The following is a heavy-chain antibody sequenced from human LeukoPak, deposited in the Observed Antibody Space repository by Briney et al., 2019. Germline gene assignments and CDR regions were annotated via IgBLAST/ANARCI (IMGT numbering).Heavy chain of an antibody. Sequence: GGSLRLSCAASGFIFDDHGMHWVRQAPGKGLVWVSRISSDGSITGYADSVKGRFTISRDNAKNTLYLQMNSLRAEDTAVYYCARHLNYYLDYWGQGTLVTVSS. CDR2: ISSDGSIT. D-gene: IGHD3-10*01. V-gene: IGHV3-74*01. CDR3: ARHLNYYLDY. CDR1: GFIFDDHG. J-gene: IGHJ4*02.